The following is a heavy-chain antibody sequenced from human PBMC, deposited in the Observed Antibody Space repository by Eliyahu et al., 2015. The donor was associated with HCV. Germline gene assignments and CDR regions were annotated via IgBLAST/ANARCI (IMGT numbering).Heavy chain of an antibody. V-gene: IGHV4-61*02. CDR2: IYTSGST. CDR3: ARVPGYDSYWYDF. J-gene: IGHJ5*01. CDR1: GGSISSDSFY. Sequence: QVQLQESGPGLVKPSQTLSLTCTVSGGSISSDSFYWHWIRQPAGKGLEWIGRIYTSGSTKYNPSLKSRVTISVDTSKNQFSLKLTSVTAADTAVYYCARVPGYDSYWYDFWGQGTLVTVSS. D-gene: IGHD3-22*01.